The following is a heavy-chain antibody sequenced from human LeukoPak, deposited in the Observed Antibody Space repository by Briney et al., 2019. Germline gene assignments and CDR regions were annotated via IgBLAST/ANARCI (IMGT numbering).Heavy chain of an antibody. CDR2: IYTSGST. CDR1: GGSISSGSYY. V-gene: IGHV4-61*02. D-gene: IGHD2-15*01. CDR3: ARDTGYFDY. Sequence: SQTLSLTCTVSGGSISSGSYYWSWIRQPAGKGLEWIGRIYTSGSTNYNPSLKSRITISVDTSKNQFSLKLSSVTAADTAVYYCARDTGYFDYWGQGTLVTVSS. J-gene: IGHJ4*02.